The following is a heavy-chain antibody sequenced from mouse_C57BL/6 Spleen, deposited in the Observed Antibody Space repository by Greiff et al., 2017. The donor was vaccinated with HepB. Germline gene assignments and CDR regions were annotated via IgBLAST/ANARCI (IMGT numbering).Heavy chain of an antibody. CDR3: APYDYDGGDYAMDY. CDR2: IYPRDGST. CDR1: GYTFTSYD. V-gene: IGHV1-85*01. J-gene: IGHJ4*01. D-gene: IGHD2-4*01. Sequence: VNLVESGPELVKPGASVKLSCKASGYTFTSYDINWVKQRPGQGLEWIGWIYPRDGSTKYNEKFKGKATLTVDTSSSTAYMELHSLTSEDSAVYFCAPYDYDGGDYAMDYWGQGTSVTVSS.